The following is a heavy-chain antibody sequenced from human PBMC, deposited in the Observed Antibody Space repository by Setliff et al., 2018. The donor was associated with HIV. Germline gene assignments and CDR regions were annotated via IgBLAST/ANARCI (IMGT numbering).Heavy chain of an antibody. Sequence: GGSLRLSCAASGFIFDDYTMHWVRQAPGKGLEWVSLITWDGGSTYYADSVRGRFTISRDNIKNSLSLQMNSLTSEDTALYYCARWDASIDAFDLWGQGTMVTVSS. CDR1: GFIFDDYT. CDR2: ITWDGGST. CDR3: ARWDASIDAFDL. V-gene: IGHV3-43*01. D-gene: IGHD1-26*01. J-gene: IGHJ3*01.